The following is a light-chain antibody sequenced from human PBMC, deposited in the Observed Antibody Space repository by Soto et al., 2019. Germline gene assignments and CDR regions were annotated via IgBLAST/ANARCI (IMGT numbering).Light chain of an antibody. CDR1: SSDVGVCNY. J-gene: IGLJ1*01. V-gene: IGLV2-14*01. CDR3: SSYTSSGTYV. Sequence: QSALTQPASVSGSPGQSITISCTGTSSDVGVCNYVSWYQQHPGKAPKLMIYEVSDRPSGVSNRFSGSKSGNTASLTISGLQAEDEADYYCSSYTSSGTYVFGTGTKLTVL. CDR2: EVS.